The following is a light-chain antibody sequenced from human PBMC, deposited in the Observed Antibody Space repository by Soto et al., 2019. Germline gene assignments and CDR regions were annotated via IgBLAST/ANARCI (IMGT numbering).Light chain of an antibody. V-gene: IGLV1-44*01. CDR3: ATWDASLNAAV. Sequence: QSALTQPPSLSGTPGQRVNISCSGSTSNIAGNTVHWYQHLPETAPKLLIYIDDQRPSGVPDRFSGSKSGTSASLAISGLKSDDEADYYCATWDASLNAAVFGGGTQLTVL. CDR1: TSNIAGNT. J-gene: IGLJ7*01. CDR2: IDD.